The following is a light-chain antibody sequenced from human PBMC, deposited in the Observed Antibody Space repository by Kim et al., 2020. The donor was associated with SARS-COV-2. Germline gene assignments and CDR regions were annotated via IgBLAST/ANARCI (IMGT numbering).Light chain of an antibody. CDR3: QQYHDWAET. CDR1: QSVNTK. CDR2: GAS. Sequence: EIVITQSPATLSVSPGERATLTCRASQSVNTKLAWYQQKGGRPPRILIYGASTRATGVPAMFSGSGSGTDFTLTISSLKSEDFAVYYCQQYHDWAETFGQGTKVDIK. J-gene: IGKJ1*01. V-gene: IGKV3D-15*01.